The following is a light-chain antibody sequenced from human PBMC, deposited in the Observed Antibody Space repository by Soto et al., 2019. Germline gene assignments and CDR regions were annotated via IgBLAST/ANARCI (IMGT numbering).Light chain of an antibody. J-gene: IGLJ1*01. V-gene: IGLV2-8*01. CDR2: EVS. Sequence: QSALTQPPSASGSPGQSVTISCTGTSSDVGGYNYVSWYQQHPGKAPKLMIYEVSKRPSGVPDRFSGSKSGNTASLTVSGLQAEDESDYYCSSYAGSNNFPYVFGPGTKVTV. CDR3: SSYAGSNNFPYV. CDR1: SSDVGGYNY.